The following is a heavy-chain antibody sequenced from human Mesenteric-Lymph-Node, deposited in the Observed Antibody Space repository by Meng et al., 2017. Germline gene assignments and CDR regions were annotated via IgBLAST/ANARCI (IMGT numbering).Heavy chain of an antibody. J-gene: IGHJ6*02. CDR3: ASNLGYFDWLPDYYYYYGMDV. V-gene: IGHV1-18*01. CDR2: ISAYNGNT. D-gene: IGHD3-9*01. CDR1: GYTFTSYG. Sequence: ASVKVSCKASGYTFTSYGISWVRQAPGQGLEWMGWISAYNGNTNYAQKLQGRVTMTTDTSTSTAYMELRSLRSDDTAVYYCASNLGYFDWLPDYYYYYGMDVWGQGTTVTVSS.